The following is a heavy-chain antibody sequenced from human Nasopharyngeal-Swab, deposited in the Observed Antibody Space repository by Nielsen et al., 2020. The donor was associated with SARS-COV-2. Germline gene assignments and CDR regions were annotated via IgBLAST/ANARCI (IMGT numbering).Heavy chain of an antibody. J-gene: IGHJ5*02. CDR3: ARGVGIAAQNWFDP. D-gene: IGHD6-6*01. Sequence: GDSLKISCKASGYSFTSYWIGWVRQMPGKGLEWMGIIYPGDAGTSYSPSFQGQVTISADKSISTAYLQWSSLKASDPAIYYCARGVGIAAQNWFDPWGQGTLVTVSS. CDR2: IYPGDAGT. CDR1: GYSFTSYW. V-gene: IGHV5-51*01.